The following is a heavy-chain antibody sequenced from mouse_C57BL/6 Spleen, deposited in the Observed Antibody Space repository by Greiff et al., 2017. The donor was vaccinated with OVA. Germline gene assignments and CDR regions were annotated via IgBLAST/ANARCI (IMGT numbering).Heavy chain of an antibody. Sequence: QVQLQQPGAELVKPGASVKLSCKASGYTFTSYWMHWVKQRPGQGLEWIGMIHPNSGSTNYNEKFKSKATLTVDKSSSTAYMQLSSLTSEDSAVYDCARGEDYSRYFDVWGTGTTVTVSS. V-gene: IGHV1-64*01. CDR2: IHPNSGST. D-gene: IGHD2-5*01. J-gene: IGHJ1*03. CDR1: GYTFTSYW. CDR3: ARGEDYSRYFDV.